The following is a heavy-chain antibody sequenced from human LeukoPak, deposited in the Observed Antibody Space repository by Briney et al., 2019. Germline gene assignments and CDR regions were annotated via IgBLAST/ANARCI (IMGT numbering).Heavy chain of an antibody. J-gene: IGHJ5*02. CDR3: ARPNPRSGWYPPYNWFDP. CDR1: GYSISSGYY. Sequence: PSETLSLTCTVSGYSISSGYYWGWIRQPPGKGLEWIGSIYHSGSTYYNPSLKSRVTISVDTSKNQFSLKLSSVTAADTAVYYCARPNPRSGWYPPYNWFDPWGQGTLVTVSS. D-gene: IGHD6-19*01. V-gene: IGHV4-38-2*02. CDR2: IYHSGST.